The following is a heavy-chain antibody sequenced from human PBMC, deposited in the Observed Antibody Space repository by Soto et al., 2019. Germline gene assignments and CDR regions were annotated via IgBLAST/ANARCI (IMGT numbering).Heavy chain of an antibody. D-gene: IGHD2-21*02. Sequence: QVQLVQSGAEVKKPGASVKVSCKASGYTFTNFGISWVRQAPGQGLEWMGWISANNGNTNYEQKFQGRVTMTTDTPPRTAYMAVGSREFDDLSVHYCARGGTASDDRGQGTRVTVSS. V-gene: IGHV1-18*03. CDR3: ARGGTASDD. CDR1: GYTFTNFG. CDR2: ISANNGNT. J-gene: IGHJ4*02.